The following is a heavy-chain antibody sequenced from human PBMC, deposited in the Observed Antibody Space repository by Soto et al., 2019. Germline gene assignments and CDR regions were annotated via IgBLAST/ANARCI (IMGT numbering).Heavy chain of an antibody. CDR1: GGTFSSYA. J-gene: IGHJ4*02. D-gene: IGHD5-18*01. CDR2: IIPIFGAA. V-gene: IGHV1-69*13. Sequence: SVKVSCKASGGTFSSYAISWVRQAPGQGLEWMGGIIPIFGAANYAQKFQGRVTITADESTSTAYMELSSLRSEDTAVYYCARSPWDGYHYYFDYWGQGTLVTVSS. CDR3: ARSPWDGYHYYFDY.